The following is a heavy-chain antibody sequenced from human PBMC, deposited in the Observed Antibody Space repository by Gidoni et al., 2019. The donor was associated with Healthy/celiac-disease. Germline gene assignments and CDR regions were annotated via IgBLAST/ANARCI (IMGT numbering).Heavy chain of an antibody. D-gene: IGHD3-22*01. CDR1: GFTFSSYA. CDR3: AKAPRVVVMDFDY. J-gene: IGHJ4*02. Sequence: EVQLLESGGGLVQPGASLRLSCSASGFTFSSYAMSWVHQAPGKGLEWVSAISGSGGSTYYADSVKGRFTISRDNSKNTLYLQMNSLRAEDTAVYYCAKAPRVVVMDFDYWGQGTLVTVSS. V-gene: IGHV3-23*01. CDR2: ISGSGGST.